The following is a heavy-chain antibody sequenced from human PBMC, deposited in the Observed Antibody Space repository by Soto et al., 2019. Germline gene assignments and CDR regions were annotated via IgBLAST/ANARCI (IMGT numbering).Heavy chain of an antibody. V-gene: IGHV4-59*08. D-gene: IGHD2-15*01. CDR1: GGSISSYY. CDR3: ARHPGRFCSCGNCYSFTDDY. CDR2: IYYSGST. Sequence: SETLSLTCTVSGGSISSYYWSWIRQPPGKGLEWIGYIYYSGSTNYNPSLKSRVTISVDTSKNQFSLKLTSVTAADTAVYYCARHPGRFCSCGNCYSFTDDYWGQGTLVTVSS. J-gene: IGHJ4*02.